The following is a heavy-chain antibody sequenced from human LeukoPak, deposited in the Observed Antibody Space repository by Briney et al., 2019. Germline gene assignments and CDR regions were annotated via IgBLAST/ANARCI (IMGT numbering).Heavy chain of an antibody. V-gene: IGHV3-48*03. CDR2: ISGRGSTI. J-gene: IGHJ4*02. CDR1: GSTFTNYE. CDR3: ARDVGNFDY. Sequence: PGGSLRLSCTASGSTFTNYEVNWVRQAPGKGLEWVSYISGRGSTIYYADSVKGRFTVSRDNAKKTLYLQMNSLRAEDTAVYYCARDVGNFDYWGQGTLVTVSS.